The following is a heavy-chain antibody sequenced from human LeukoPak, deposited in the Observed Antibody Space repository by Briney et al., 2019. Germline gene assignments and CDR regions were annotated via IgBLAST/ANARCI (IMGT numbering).Heavy chain of an antibody. CDR1: GYTFTSYY. CDR3: AREVGQWLVRGGFDP. J-gene: IGHJ5*02. V-gene: IGHV1-46*01. Sequence: GASVKVSCKASGYTFTSYYMHWVRQAPGQGLEWMGIINPRGGSTSYAQKFQGRVTMTRDTSTSTVYMELSSLRSEDTAVYYCAREVGQWLVRGGFDPWGQGTLVTVSS. CDR2: INPRGGST. D-gene: IGHD6-19*01.